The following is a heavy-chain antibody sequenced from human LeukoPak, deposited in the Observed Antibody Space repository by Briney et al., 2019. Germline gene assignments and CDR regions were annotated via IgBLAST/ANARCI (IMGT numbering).Heavy chain of an antibody. CDR1: GFTFSSYG. Sequence: GGSLRLSCAASGFTFSSYGRHWVRQAPGKGLEWVAVISYDGSNKYYADSVKGRFTISRDNSKNTLYLQMNSLRAEDTAVYYCAKDFRGYSYGYDAFDIWGQGTMVTVSS. CDR2: ISYDGSNK. CDR3: AKDFRGYSYGYDAFDI. D-gene: IGHD5-18*01. J-gene: IGHJ3*02. V-gene: IGHV3-30*18.